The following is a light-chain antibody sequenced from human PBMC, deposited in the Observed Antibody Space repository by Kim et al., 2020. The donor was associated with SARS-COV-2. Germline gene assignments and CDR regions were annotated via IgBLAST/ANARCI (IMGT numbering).Light chain of an antibody. CDR3: MQALQTLWT. CDR1: QSLLHSNGYNY. J-gene: IGKJ1*01. V-gene: IGKV2-28*01. Sequence: DIVMTQCPLSLPVTPGEPASISCRSSQSLLHSNGYNYLDWYLQKPGQSPQLLIYLGSNRASGVPDRFSGSGSGTDFTLKISRVEAEDVGVYYCMQALQTLWTFGQGTKVDIK. CDR2: LGS.